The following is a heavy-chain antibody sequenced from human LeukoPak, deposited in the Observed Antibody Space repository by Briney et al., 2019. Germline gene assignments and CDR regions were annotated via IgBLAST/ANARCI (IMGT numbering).Heavy chain of an antibody. J-gene: IGHJ3*02. Sequence: ASVKVSCKASGYTFSTYTMNWVRQAPGQGLEWMGIINPSGGSTSYAQKFQGRVTMTRDTSTSTVYMDLSSLRSEDTAVYYCTRSEWFRESQGFDTWGQGTMVTVSS. CDR1: GYTFSTYT. D-gene: IGHD3-10*01. CDR3: TRSEWFRESQGFDT. V-gene: IGHV1-46*01. CDR2: INPSGGST.